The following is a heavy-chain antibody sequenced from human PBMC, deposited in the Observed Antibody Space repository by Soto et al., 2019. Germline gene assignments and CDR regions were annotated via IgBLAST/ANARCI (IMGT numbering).Heavy chain of an antibody. Sequence: GGSLRLSCAASGFTFSSYWMSWVRQAPGKGLEWVANIKQDGSEKYYVDSVKGRFTISRDNAKNSLYLQMNSLRAEDTAVYYCARDIVVMVAHDAFDIWGQGTMVTVSS. CDR2: IKQDGSEK. V-gene: IGHV3-7*01. D-gene: IGHD2-15*01. CDR1: GFTFSSYW. CDR3: ARDIVVMVAHDAFDI. J-gene: IGHJ3*02.